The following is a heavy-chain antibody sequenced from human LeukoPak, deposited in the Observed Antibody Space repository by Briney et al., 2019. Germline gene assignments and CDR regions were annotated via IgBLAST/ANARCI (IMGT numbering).Heavy chain of an antibody. V-gene: IGHV3-11*01. CDR2: LSGSGEII. CDR1: GFTFSDYY. CDR3: ARAGQNNWFDP. Sequence: GGSLRLSCAASGFTFSDYYMSWIRQAPGKGLEWVSFLSGSGEIIYYADSVKGRFTISRDNAKNSLYLQMNSLRAEDTAVYHCARAGQNNWFDPWGQGTLVTVSS. J-gene: IGHJ5*02.